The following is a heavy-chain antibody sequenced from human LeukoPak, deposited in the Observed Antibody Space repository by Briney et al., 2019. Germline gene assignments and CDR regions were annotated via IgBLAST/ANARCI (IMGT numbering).Heavy chain of an antibody. CDR3: ARISSSNWYNERGAFDV. V-gene: IGHV4-59*01. CDR1: GGSISSYY. D-gene: IGHD6-13*01. J-gene: IGHJ3*01. Sequence: SETLSLTCTVSGGSISSYYWSWVRQPPGKGLEWIGYVYYTGSTNYSPSLKSRVTISVDTSKNQFSLKLRSVTAADTAVYYCARISSSNWYNERGAFDVWGQGTMVTVSS. CDR2: VYYTGST.